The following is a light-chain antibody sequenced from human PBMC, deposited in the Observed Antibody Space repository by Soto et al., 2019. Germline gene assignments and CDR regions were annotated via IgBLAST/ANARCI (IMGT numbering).Light chain of an antibody. CDR3: LQDYDYPYT. V-gene: IGKV1-6*01. CDR1: QGIGDD. J-gene: IGKJ2*01. Sequence: AIQMTQSPSSLSASVGDRVTITCRASQGIGDDLAWYQQRPGKAPKLLIYAASNLQSGVPSRFSGSGSGTDFTLIISSLQPEDFATYYCLQDYDYPYTFGQGTKLEIK. CDR2: AAS.